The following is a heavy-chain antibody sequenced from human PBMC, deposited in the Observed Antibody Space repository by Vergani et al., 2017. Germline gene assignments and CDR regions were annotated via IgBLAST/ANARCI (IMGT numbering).Heavy chain of an antibody. J-gene: IGHJ5*02. V-gene: IGHV1-46*02. CDR2: LNPTTGHT. CDR3: ARSIGYCAGATGRAYYFDH. D-gene: IGHD2-21*01. CDR1: VYIFKNYY. Sequence: VQLVQSGAEVRKPGASVTVSCTASVYIFKNYYIHWLRQAPGQAFEWMGILNPTTGHTTSAQKFMGRVDMTRDPSTDTSTRTVQMTLSSLRSEDTAVYYCARSIGYCAGATGRAYYFDHWGQGTRVTVSS.